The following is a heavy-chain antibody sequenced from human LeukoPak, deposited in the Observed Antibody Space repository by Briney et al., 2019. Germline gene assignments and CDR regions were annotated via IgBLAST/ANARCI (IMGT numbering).Heavy chain of an antibody. D-gene: IGHD3-3*01. CDR1: GFTFSSYW. CDR2: INTDGSST. V-gene: IGHV3-74*01. Sequence: GGSLRLSCAASGFTFSSYWMHWVRQAPGKELVWVSRINTDGSSTSYADSVKGRFTISRDNAKNTLYLQMNSLRAEDTAVYYCAREVYYDFWRTTRAFDIWGQGTMVTVSS. CDR3: AREVYYDFWRTTRAFDI. J-gene: IGHJ3*02.